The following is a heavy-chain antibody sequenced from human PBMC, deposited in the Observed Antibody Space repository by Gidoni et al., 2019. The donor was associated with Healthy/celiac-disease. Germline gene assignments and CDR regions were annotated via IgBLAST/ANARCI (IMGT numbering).Heavy chain of an antibody. D-gene: IGHD6-19*01. CDR2: ISWNSGSI. Sequence: EVQLVESGGALVQPGRSLSFSFEASGSPFDDYAMHWVRQAPGKGLEWVSGISWNSGSIGYADSVKGRFTISRDNAKNSLYLQMNSLRAEDTALYYCAKDISRGWYYFDYWGQGTLVTVSS. V-gene: IGHV3-9*01. CDR3: AKDISRGWYYFDY. CDR1: GSPFDDYA. J-gene: IGHJ4*02.